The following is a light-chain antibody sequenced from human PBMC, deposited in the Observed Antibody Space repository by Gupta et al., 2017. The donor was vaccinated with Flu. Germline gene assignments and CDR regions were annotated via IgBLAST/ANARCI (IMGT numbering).Light chain of an antibody. Sequence: RITISCTGTSSKNGINNVYCYQHHPGTAPNLLIWRDEQRDSGAPDRFCGSKSGTAATVAMSGLRAEDEGDYYCAAWDDSRTVWVFGGGTKLTVL. CDR1: SSKNGINN. CDR2: RDE. CDR3: AAWDDSRTVWV. V-gene: IGLV1-47*01. J-gene: IGLJ3*02.